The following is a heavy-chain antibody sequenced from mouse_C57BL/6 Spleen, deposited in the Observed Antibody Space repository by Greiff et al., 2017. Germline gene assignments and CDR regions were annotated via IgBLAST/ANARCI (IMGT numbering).Heavy chain of an antibody. CDR2: ISSGGSYT. J-gene: IGHJ2*01. CDR3: AREAHFDY. Sequence: EVMLVESGGALVKPGGSLKLSCAASGFTFSSYGMSWVRQTPDKRLEWVATISSGGSYTYYPDSVTGRFTISRDNAKNTLYLQMSSLKSEDTAMYYCAREAHFDYWGQGTTLTVSS. CDR1: GFTFSSYG. V-gene: IGHV5-6*01.